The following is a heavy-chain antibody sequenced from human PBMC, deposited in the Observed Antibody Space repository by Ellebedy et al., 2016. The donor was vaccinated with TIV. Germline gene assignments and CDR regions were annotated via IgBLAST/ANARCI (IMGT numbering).Heavy chain of an antibody. CDR3: ARGFRYGSGRWPLDY. D-gene: IGHD4-23*01. CDR1: GYTLMSYG. V-gene: IGHV1-18*01. J-gene: IGHJ4*02. CDR2: VSPYDGNT. Sequence: AASVKVSCKASGYTLMSYGICWVRQAPGQGLEWMGWVSPYDGNTNYAQKFQGRVTMTIETSTSTGYMELRSLRSDDTAVYYCARGFRYGSGRWPLDYWGQGTLVTFSS.